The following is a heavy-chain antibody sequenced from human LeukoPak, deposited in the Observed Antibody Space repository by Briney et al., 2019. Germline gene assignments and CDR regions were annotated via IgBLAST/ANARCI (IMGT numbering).Heavy chain of an antibody. D-gene: IGHD3-10*01. CDR2: IRSKANSYAT. V-gene: IGHV3-73*01. CDR1: GFTFSGSA. CDR3: TSWADSGNYYRGDDY. Sequence: GGSLRLSYAASGFTFSGSAIHWVRQASGKGLEWVGRIRSKANSYATAYAASVKGRFTISRDDSKNTAYLQMNSLKTKDTAVYHCTSWADSGNYYRGDDYWGQGTLVTVSS. J-gene: IGHJ4*02.